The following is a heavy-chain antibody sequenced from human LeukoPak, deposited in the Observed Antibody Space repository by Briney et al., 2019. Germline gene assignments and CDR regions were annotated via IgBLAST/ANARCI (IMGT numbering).Heavy chain of an antibody. V-gene: IGHV4-39*01. CDR2: IYYSGST. D-gene: IGHD3-10*01. CDR1: GGAISSTAYY. CDR3: ARHPPYGSRNWGAYYFDS. J-gene: IGHJ4*02. Sequence: SETLSLTCNVSGGAISSTAYYWGWIRQPPGKGLEWIGSIYYSGSTYSNPSLKSRVTISVDTSHNQFSLKLNSVTAADTALYYCARHPPYGSRNWGAYYFDSWGQGTLVTVSS.